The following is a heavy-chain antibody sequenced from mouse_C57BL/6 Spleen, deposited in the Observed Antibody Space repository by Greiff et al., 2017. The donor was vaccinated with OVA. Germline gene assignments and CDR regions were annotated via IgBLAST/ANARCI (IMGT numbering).Heavy chain of an antibody. CDR2: IDPSYSYT. V-gene: IGHV1-50*01. D-gene: IGHD1-1*01. CDR3: ARSVVDSYYAMDY. Sequence: QVQLQHPGAELVKPGASVKLSCKASGYTFTSYWMQWVKQRPGQGLEWIGEIDPSYSYTNYNQKFKGKATLTVDTSSSTAYMQLSSLTSEDSAVYYCARSVVDSYYAMDYWGQGTSVTVSS. J-gene: IGHJ4*01. CDR1: GYTFTSYW.